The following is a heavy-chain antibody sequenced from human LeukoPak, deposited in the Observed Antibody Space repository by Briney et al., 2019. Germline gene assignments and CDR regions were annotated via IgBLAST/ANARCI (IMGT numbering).Heavy chain of an antibody. J-gene: IGHJ4*02. CDR2: ISSSGSTI. CDR3: ARGSHSSKCFDY. D-gene: IGHD6-13*01. V-gene: IGHV3-48*03. CDR1: GFTFSSYE. Sequence: GGSLRLSCAASGFTFSSYEMNWVRQAPGKGLEWVSYISSSGSTIYYADSVKGRFTISRDSAKNSLYLQMNSLRAEDTAVYYCARGSHSSKCFDYWGQGTLVTVSS.